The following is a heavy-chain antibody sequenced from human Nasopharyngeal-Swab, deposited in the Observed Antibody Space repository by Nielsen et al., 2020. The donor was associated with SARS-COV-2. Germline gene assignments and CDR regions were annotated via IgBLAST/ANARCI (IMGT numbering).Heavy chain of an antibody. CDR1: GFSFRTYW. CDR3: VKHQGSSSDQ. V-gene: IGHV3-74*01. CDR2: IDTDGAIT. J-gene: IGHJ4*02. Sequence: GESLKISCAASGFSFRTYWMHWVRQSPGKGLLWVSRIDTDGAITNYADSVKGRFTISRDNAKNTLYLQMNSLRVEDTAVYYCVKHQGSSSDQWGQGTLVTVSS.